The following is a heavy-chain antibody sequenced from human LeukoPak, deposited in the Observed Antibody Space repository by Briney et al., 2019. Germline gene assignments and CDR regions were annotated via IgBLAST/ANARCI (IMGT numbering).Heavy chain of an antibody. CDR3: AKGGIGGYYYGVWFDP. CDR2: ITSSSTYI. Sequence: GGSLRLSCAASGFSFSNYNMNWVRQAPGKGLEWVSSITSSSTYIYYADSVKGRFTISRDNAKNSLYLQLNSLRAEDTAVYYCAKGGIGGYYYGVWFDPWGQGTLVTVSS. J-gene: IGHJ5*02. CDR1: GFSFSNYN. D-gene: IGHD3-22*01. V-gene: IGHV3-21*04.